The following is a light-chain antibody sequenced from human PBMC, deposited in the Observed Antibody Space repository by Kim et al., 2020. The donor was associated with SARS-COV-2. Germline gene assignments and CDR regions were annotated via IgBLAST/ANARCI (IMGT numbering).Light chain of an antibody. CDR2: LAC. Sequence: DIQMTQSPSYVSASVGDRVTITCRASQDISTYFNWYQHKPGKAPKLLISLACTLESGVPSRFSGSGSGTDFSLTISSLQPEDSGTYYCQQSYSTPWTFGQGTKVDIK. V-gene: IGKV1-39*01. CDR1: QDISTY. J-gene: IGKJ1*01. CDR3: QQSYSTPWT.